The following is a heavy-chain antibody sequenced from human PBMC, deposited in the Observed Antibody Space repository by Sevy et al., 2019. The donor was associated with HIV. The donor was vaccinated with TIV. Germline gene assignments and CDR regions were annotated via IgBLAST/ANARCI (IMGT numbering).Heavy chain of an antibody. J-gene: IGHJ6*02. CDR3: ARGDYDFWSGYPTPWYYYGMDV. V-gene: IGHV3-48*03. CDR1: GFTFSSYE. CDR2: ISSSGSTI. Sequence: GGSLRLSCAASGFTFSSYEMNWVRQAPGKGLEWVSYISSSGSTIYYADSVKGRFTISRDNAKNSLYLQMNSLRDEDTAVYYCARGDYDFWSGYPTPWYYYGMDVWGQGTTVTVSS. D-gene: IGHD3-3*01.